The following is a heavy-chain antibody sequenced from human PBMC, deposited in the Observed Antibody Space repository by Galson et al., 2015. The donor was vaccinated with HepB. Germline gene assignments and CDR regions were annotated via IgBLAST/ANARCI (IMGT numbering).Heavy chain of an antibody. Sequence: SLRLSCAASGFTFSSYGMHWVRQAPGKGLEWVAVISYDGSNKYYADSVKGRFTISRDNSKNTLYLQMNSLRAEDTAVYYCAKDSEDIVVVPANISSNWFDPWGQGTLVTVSS. CDR1: GFTFSSYG. CDR3: AKDSEDIVVVPANISSNWFDP. V-gene: IGHV3-30*18. CDR2: ISYDGSNK. D-gene: IGHD2-2*01. J-gene: IGHJ5*02.